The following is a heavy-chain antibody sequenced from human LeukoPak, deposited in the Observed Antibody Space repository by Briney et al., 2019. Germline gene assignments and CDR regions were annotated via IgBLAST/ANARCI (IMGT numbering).Heavy chain of an antibody. CDR1: GGTCSSYA. CDR3: ARVRGGYSSGMIDY. D-gene: IGHD5-18*01. CDR2: IIPIFGTA. J-gene: IGHJ4*02. Sequence: GASVKVSCKASGGTCSSYAISWVRQAPGQGLEWMGGIIPIFGTANYAQKFQGRVTITADKSTSPAYMELSSLRSEDTAVYYCARVRGGYSSGMIDYWGQGTLVTVSS. V-gene: IGHV1-69*06.